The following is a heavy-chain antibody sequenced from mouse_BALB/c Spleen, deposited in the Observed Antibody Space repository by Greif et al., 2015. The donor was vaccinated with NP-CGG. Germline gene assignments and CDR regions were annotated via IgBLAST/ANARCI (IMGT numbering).Heavy chain of an antibody. CDR3: ARRTGTEAMDY. V-gene: IGHV1-84*02. Sequence: VQLQESGPELVKPGASVKISCKASGYTFTDYYINWVKQKPGQGLEWIGWIYPGSGNTKYNEKSKGEATLTVDTSSSTAYMQLSSLTSEDTAVYFCARRTGTEAMDYWGQGTSVTVSS. D-gene: IGHD4-1*01. CDR2: IYPGSGNT. CDR1: GYTFTDYY. J-gene: IGHJ4*01.